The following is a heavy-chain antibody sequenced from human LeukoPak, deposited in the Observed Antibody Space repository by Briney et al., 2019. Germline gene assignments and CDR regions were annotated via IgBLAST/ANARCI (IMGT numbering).Heavy chain of an antibody. CDR2: ISSDGSST. Sequence: GGSLRLSCAASGFTFSHYWMHWVRQAPGKGLVWVSRISSDGSSTTYADSVKGRFTISRDNAKNMLYLQMNSLRAEDAAVYYCATERAGRDGYIVFDYWGQGTLVTVSS. CDR3: ATERAGRDGYIVFDY. J-gene: IGHJ4*02. CDR1: GFTFSHYW. V-gene: IGHV3-74*01. D-gene: IGHD5-24*01.